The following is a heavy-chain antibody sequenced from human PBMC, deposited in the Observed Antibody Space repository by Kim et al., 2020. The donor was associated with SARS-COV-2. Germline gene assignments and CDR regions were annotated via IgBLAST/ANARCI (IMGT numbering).Heavy chain of an antibody. CDR2: ISGSGGST. Sequence: GGSLRLSCADSGFTFSSFAMSWVRQAPGKRLEWVSGISGSGGSTYYADSVKGRFTISRDNSKNTLYLQMNSLRAEDTAVYYCALYYYGSGSYYKRGFYWGQGTLVAVSS. CDR1: GFTFSSFA. J-gene: IGHJ4*02. CDR3: ALYYYGSGSYYKRGFY. V-gene: IGHV3-23*01. D-gene: IGHD3-10*01.